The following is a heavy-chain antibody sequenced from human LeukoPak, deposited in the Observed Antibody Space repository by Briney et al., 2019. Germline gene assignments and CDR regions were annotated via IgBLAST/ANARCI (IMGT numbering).Heavy chain of an antibody. D-gene: IGHD3-22*01. CDR1: GFTVSSNY. CDR3: ARNYYDSSGYYVGSPPFFDY. J-gene: IGHJ4*02. CDR2: IYSGGST. Sequence: GGSLRLSCAASGFTVSSNYMSWVRQAPGTGLEWVSVIYSGGSTYYADSVKGRFTISRDNSKNTLYLQMNSLRAEDTAVYYCARNYYDSSGYYVGSPPFFDYWGQGTLVTVSS. V-gene: IGHV3-66*02.